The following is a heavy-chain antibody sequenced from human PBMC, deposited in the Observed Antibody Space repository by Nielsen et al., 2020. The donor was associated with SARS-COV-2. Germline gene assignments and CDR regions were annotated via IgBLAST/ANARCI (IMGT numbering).Heavy chain of an antibody. Sequence: GGSLRLSCAASGFTFSSFALHWVRQAPGKGLEWVAVISYDGSNKYYADSVKGRFTISRDNSKNTLYLQMNSLRAEDTAVYYCAKDTRSGLVRGVITDYWGQGTLVTVSS. CDR3: AKDTRSGLVRGVITDY. CDR1: GFTFSSFA. V-gene: IGHV3-30-3*01. J-gene: IGHJ4*02. D-gene: IGHD3-10*01. CDR2: ISYDGSNK.